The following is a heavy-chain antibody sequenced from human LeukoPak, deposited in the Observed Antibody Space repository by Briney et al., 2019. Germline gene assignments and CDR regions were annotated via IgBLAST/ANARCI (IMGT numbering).Heavy chain of an antibody. CDR1: GFTFSSYD. D-gene: IGHD6-19*01. V-gene: IGHV3-13*01. CDR2: IGTAGDT. J-gene: IGHJ4*02. Sequence: PGRSLRLSCAASGFTFSSYDMHWVRQATGKGLEWVSAIGTAGDTYYPGSVKGRFTISRENAKNSLYLQMNSLRAGDTAVYYCARGAVAGTITNWGQGTLVTVSS. CDR3: ARGAVAGTITN.